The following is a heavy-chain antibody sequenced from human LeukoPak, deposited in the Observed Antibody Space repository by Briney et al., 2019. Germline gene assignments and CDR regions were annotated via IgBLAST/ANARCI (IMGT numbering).Heavy chain of an antibody. J-gene: IGHJ4*02. CDR1: GYSISSGYY. Sequence: PSETLSLTCAVSGYSISSGYYWGWIRQPPGKGLEWIGSIYHSGSTYYNPSLKSRVTISVDTSKNQFSLKLNSVTAADTAVYYCATLEPSQNDYFDSWGQGTLVTVSS. CDR3: ATLEPSQNDYFDS. CDR2: IYHSGST. V-gene: IGHV4-38-2*01. D-gene: IGHD3-3*01.